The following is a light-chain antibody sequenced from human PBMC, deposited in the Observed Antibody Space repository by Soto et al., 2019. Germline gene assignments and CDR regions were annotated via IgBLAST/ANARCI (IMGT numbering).Light chain of an antibody. CDR1: SSDVGGYNY. CDR2: DVS. Sequence: QSALTQPRSVSGSPGQSVTISCTGTSSDVGGYNYVSWYQQHPGKAPKLMIYDVSKRPSGVPDRFSGSKSGNTASLTISGLQAEDEAHYYCCSSAGSYTSVFCGGTKLTVL. V-gene: IGLV2-11*01. CDR3: CSSAGSYTSV. J-gene: IGLJ3*02.